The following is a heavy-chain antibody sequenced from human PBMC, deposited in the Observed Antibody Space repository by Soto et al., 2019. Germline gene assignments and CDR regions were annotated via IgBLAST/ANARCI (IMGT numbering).Heavy chain of an antibody. D-gene: IGHD4-4*01. CDR1: GGSISSGGYY. J-gene: IGHJ4*02. V-gene: IGHV4-31*11. Sequence: QVQLQESGPGLVKPSQTLSLTCAVSGGSISSGGYYWNWIRQLPGKGLEWIGHIYYSGSTYYTPSLKSRVTISVDTSKNQFSLKLSSVTAADKAVYYCVLLYDYRFYWGQGTLVTVSS. CDR2: IYYSGST. CDR3: VLLYDYRFY.